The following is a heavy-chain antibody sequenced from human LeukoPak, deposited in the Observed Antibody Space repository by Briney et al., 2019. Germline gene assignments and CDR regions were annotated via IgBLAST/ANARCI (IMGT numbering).Heavy chain of an antibody. CDR2: ISAYNGNT. Sequence: GASVKVSCKASGYTFTSYGISWVRQAPGQGLEWMGWISAYNGNTNYAQKLQGRVTMTTDTSTSTAYMELRSLRSDDTAVYYCARGGGYCSSTSCPIGGGMDVWGQGTTVTVSS. D-gene: IGHD2-2*01. V-gene: IGHV1-18*04. CDR3: ARGGGYCSSTSCPIGGGMDV. CDR1: GYTFTSYG. J-gene: IGHJ6*02.